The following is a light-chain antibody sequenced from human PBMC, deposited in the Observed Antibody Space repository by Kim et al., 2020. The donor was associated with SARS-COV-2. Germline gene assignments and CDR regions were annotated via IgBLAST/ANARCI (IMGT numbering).Light chain of an antibody. J-gene: IGLJ2*01. Sequence: PGGTVTLTCGSSTGAVTSGHFPYWFQQKPGQAPRTLIYDTGNRHSWTPARFSGSLLGGKAALTLSAAQAEDEADYYCLLSYSDSRVLGGGTQLTVL. CDR1: TGAVTSGHF. CDR2: DTG. V-gene: IGLV7-46*01. CDR3: LLSYSDSRV.